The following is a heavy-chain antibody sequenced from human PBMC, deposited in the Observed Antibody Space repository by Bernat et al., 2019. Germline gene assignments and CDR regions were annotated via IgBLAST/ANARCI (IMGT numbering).Heavy chain of an antibody. Sequence: QLQLQESGPGLVKPSETLSFTCTVSGASISSSTYYWGWIRQPPGKGLEWVGSISYSGNTYYNSSLKSRVTISEDTSKNQFSLKLTSVTAADTALYYCAGGYTSGWHIDSWGQGTLVTVSS. D-gene: IGHD6-19*01. CDR3: AGGYTSGWHIDS. CDR2: ISYSGNT. CDR1: GASISSSTYY. J-gene: IGHJ4*02. V-gene: IGHV4-39*01.